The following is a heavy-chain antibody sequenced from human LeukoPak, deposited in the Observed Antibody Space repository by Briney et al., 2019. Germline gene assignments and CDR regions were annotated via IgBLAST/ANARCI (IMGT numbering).Heavy chain of an antibody. CDR3: ARYPYSGISGWQAFAY. J-gene: IGHJ4*02. D-gene: IGHD6-19*01. CDR1: GGSISSSSYY. Sequence: SETLSLTCTLSGGSISSSSYYWGWIRQPPGQGLEWIGTIPYSGNAYYSPSLKSRVTISVDTSKNQFSLKVSSVTAADTAVYYCARYPYSGISGWQAFAYWGQGTLVTVSS. V-gene: IGHV4-39*01. CDR2: IPYSGNA.